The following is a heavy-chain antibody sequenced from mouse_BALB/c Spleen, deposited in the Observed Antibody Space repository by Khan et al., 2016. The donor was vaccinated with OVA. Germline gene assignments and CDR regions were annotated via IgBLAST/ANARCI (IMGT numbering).Heavy chain of an antibody. V-gene: IGHV3-2*02. Sequence: EVKLEVSGPGLVKPSQSLSLTCTVTGYSITTDYAWNWIRQFPGNKLEWMGYISYSGNTKYNPSLKSRISITRDTSKNQFFLQLKSVTTEDTARYYGARVYGGDFDYWGQGTTLTVSS. CDR2: ISYSGNT. CDR1: GYSITTDYA. CDR3: ARVYGGDFDY. D-gene: IGHD1-1*01. J-gene: IGHJ2*01.